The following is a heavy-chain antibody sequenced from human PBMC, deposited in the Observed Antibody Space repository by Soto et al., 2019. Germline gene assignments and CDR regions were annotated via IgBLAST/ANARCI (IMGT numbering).Heavy chain of an antibody. CDR2: ILYDGSNK. D-gene: IGHD6-13*01. CDR1: GFTFSKYG. CDR3: ARDMYSSSWHKADYYYYAVDV. V-gene: IGHV3-33*01. J-gene: IGHJ6*02. Sequence: QVQVVESGGGVVQPGTSLRLSCAASGFTFSKYGLHWVRQAPGKGLEWVAYILYDGSNKYYADSVKGRFTISRDNSKNTLYLQMNSLRGGDTAIYYCARDMYSSSWHKADYYYYAVDVWGQGTTVIVSS.